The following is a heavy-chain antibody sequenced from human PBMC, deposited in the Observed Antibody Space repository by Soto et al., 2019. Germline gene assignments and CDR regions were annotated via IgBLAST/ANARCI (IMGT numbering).Heavy chain of an antibody. Sequence: LGESLKISCKGSGYSFTSYWISWVRQMPGKGLEWMGRIDPSDSYTNYSPSFQGHVTISADKSISTAYLQWSSLKASDTAMYYCARIEQTQWELHQFDYWGQGPLVTVSP. J-gene: IGHJ4*02. CDR2: IDPSDSYT. D-gene: IGHD1-26*01. CDR3: ARIEQTQWELHQFDY. V-gene: IGHV5-10-1*01. CDR1: GYSFTSYW.